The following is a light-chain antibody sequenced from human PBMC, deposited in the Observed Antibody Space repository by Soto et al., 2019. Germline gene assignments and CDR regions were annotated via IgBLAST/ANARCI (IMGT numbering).Light chain of an antibody. Sequence: IQLTQSPPSLSAYVGDRVTITCRASQGVSSSLAWYHQQPGKAPKLLIYAATTLQSGVPSRFSGSGSGTDFTLTINSLQPEDFATYYCQQLHSYPFTFGQGTRLAIK. CDR1: QGVSSS. V-gene: IGKV1-9*01. CDR3: QQLHSYPFT. J-gene: IGKJ5*01. CDR2: AAT.